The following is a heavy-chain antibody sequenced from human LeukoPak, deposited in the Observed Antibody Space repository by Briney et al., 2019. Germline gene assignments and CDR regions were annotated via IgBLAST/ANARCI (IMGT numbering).Heavy chain of an antibody. CDR1: GYSLTHYA. J-gene: IGHJ4*02. V-gene: IGHV7-4-1*02. D-gene: IGHD1-26*01. CDR3: ARLYGAFDY. Sequence: GASVKVSCKASGYSLTHYAMNWVRQAPGQGLEWMGWINTNTGNSTYAQGFTGRFVFSLDTSVSTAYLQISSLEAEDTAIYYCARLYGAFDYWGQGTLVTVSS. CDR2: INTNTGNS.